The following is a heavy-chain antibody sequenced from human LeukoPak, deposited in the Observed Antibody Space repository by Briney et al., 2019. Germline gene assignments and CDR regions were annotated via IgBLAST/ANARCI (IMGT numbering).Heavy chain of an antibody. D-gene: IGHD3-3*01. J-gene: IGHJ4*02. CDR1: GGSFSGYY. Sequence: PSETLSLTCAVYGGSFSGYYWSWIRQPPGKGLEWIGEINHSGSTNYNPSLKSRVTISVDTSKNQFSLKLSSVTAADTAVYYCARTYYDFWSGSLGDYFDYWGQGTLVTVSS. CDR3: ARTYYDFWSGSLGDYFDY. CDR2: INHSGST. V-gene: IGHV4-34*01.